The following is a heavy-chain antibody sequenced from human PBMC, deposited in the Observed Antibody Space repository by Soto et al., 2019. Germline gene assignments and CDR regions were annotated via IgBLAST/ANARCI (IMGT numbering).Heavy chain of an antibody. J-gene: IGHJ4*02. Sequence: GGSLRLSCAASGFTFSSYSMNWVRQAPGKGLEWVSSISSSSSYIYYADSVKGRFTISRDNAKNSLYLQMNSLRAEDTAVYYCARVVGRGVPDYWGQGTLVTVSS. D-gene: IGHD3-10*01. V-gene: IGHV3-21*01. CDR1: GFTFSSYS. CDR2: ISSSSSYI. CDR3: ARVVGRGVPDY.